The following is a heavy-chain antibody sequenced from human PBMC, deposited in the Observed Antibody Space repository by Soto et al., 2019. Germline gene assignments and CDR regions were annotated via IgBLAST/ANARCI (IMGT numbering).Heavy chain of an antibody. Sequence: QVQLVQSGGEVKKPGASVKVSCKASGYTFSNFGLSWVRQAPGQGLELMGWISPYNGNTNYAQKLQGRPTMTTDTSTGSAYKELRSVRSDESALYYCARERFGVSVTGGGFVSWGQGDLVTVSS. CDR2: ISPYNGNT. J-gene: IGHJ4*02. CDR1: GYTFSNFG. V-gene: IGHV1-18*01. D-gene: IGHD2-8*01. CDR3: ARERFGVSVTGGGFVS.